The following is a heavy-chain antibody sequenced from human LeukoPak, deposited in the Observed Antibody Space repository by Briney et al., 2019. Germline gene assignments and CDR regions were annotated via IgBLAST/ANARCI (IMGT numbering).Heavy chain of an antibody. Sequence: HAGGSLRLSCAASGFSYSTYGMYWVRQAPGKGLEWVAFIRFDGREQDYARSVKGRFTIARDNSGNTVSLQMDSLRPENTAIYYCAKDGVPGGYCRSTSCAPDYWGQGTLVTVSS. V-gene: IGHV3-30*02. D-gene: IGHD2-2*01. J-gene: IGHJ4*02. CDR2: IRFDGREQ. CDR3: AKDGVPGGYCRSTSCAPDY. CDR1: GFSYSTYG.